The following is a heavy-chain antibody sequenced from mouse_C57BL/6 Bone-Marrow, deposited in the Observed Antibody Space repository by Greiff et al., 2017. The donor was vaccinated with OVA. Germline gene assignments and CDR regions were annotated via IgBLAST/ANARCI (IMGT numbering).Heavy chain of an antibody. V-gene: IGHV1-63*01. D-gene: IGHD3-3*01. CDR1: GYTFTNYW. Sequence: VMLVESGAELVRPGTSVKMSCKASGYTFTNYWIGWAKQRPGHGLEWIGDIYPGGGYTNYNEKFKGKATLTADKSSSTAYMQFSSLTSEDSAIYYSAKSGDSIGYWYFDVWGTGTTVTVSS. CDR2: IYPGGGYT. CDR3: AKSGDSIGYWYFDV. J-gene: IGHJ1*03.